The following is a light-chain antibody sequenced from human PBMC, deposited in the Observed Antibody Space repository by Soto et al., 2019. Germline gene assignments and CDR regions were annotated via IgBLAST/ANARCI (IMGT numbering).Light chain of an antibody. J-gene: IGLJ1*01. Sequence: VLTQPPSVSGAPGQRVTISCTGSSSNIGAGYNVHWYQQLPGTAPKLLIYGNSNRPSGVPDRFSGSKSGTSASLAITGLQAEDEADYYCQSYDSSLSGYVFGTGTKLTVL. V-gene: IGLV1-40*01. CDR3: QSYDSSLSGYV. CDR2: GNS. CDR1: SSNIGAGYN.